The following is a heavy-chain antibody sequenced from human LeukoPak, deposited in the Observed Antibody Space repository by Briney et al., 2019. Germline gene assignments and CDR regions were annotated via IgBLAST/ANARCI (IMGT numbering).Heavy chain of an antibody. CDR3: ARPLLWWPQVGYFDY. J-gene: IGHJ4*02. D-gene: IGHD4/OR15-4a*01. CDR2: ISAYNGNT. Sequence: ASVKVSCKASGFIFTKYGISWVRPAPGHGLEWVGWISAYNGNTNYAQKLQGRVTMTTDTSTSTAYMELRSLRSDDTAVYYCARPLLWWPQVGYFDYWGQGTLVTVSS. V-gene: IGHV1-18*01. CDR1: GFIFTKYG.